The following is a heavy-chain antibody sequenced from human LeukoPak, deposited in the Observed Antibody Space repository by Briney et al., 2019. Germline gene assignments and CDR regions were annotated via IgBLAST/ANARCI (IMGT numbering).Heavy chain of an antibody. D-gene: IGHD5-18*01. Sequence: QPGGSLRLSCAASGFTFSSYWMSWVRQAPGKGLEWVANIKKDGSEKYYVDSVKGRFTISRDNAKTSLYLQMTSLRAEDTAVYYCARDLSGVTGYTYGRGIDYWGQGTLVTVSS. CDR2: IKKDGSEK. CDR3: ARDLSGVTGYTYGRGIDY. CDR1: GFTFSSYW. J-gene: IGHJ4*02. V-gene: IGHV3-7*01.